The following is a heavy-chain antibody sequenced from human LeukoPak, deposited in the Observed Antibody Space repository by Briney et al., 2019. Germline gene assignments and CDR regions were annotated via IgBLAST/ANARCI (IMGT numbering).Heavy chain of an antibody. V-gene: IGHV4-38-2*02. CDR1: GYSISSSFY. CDR3: ARVEPYSSGWSFDF. J-gene: IGHJ4*02. Sequence: SETLSLTCTVSGYSISSSFYWGWIRQPPGKGLEWIGSGYHSGTTYYNPSLKSRVTISVDTSKNQLSLKLSSVTAADTAVYYCARVEPYSSGWSFDFWAREPWSPSPQ. CDR2: GYHSGTT. D-gene: IGHD6-19*01.